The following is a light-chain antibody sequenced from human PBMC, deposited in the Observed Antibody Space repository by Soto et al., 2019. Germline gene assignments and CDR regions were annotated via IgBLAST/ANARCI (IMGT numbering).Light chain of an antibody. V-gene: IGKV3-11*01. CDR2: GAS. CDR3: QQRSNWHIT. CDR1: QSVSSN. J-gene: IGKJ5*01. Sequence: EIVLTQSPSALSVSHGDRVTLSCRASQSVSSNLAWYHQKAGQAPRVLISGASSRATGIPGRFSGSGSGTEFTLTISSLEPEDFAVYYCQQRSNWHITFGQGTRLEIK.